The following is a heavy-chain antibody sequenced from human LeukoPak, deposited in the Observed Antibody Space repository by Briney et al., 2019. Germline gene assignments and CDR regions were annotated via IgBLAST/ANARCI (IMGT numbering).Heavy chain of an antibody. V-gene: IGHV4-59*08. CDR2: IYYSGGT. Sequence: SETLSLTCTVSGGSISGYYWSWIRQPPGRGLEWIGYIYYSGGTNYNPSLKSRVTISVDTSKNQFSLKLSSVTAADTAVYYCARLGFSNSGSYLAPSDYWGQGTLVTVSS. D-gene: IGHD1-26*01. CDR1: GGSISGYY. J-gene: IGHJ4*02. CDR3: ARLGFSNSGSYLAPSDY.